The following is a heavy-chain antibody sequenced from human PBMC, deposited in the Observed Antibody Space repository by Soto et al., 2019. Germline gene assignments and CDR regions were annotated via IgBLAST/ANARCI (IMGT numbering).Heavy chain of an antibody. Sequence: GGSLRLSCAASGFTFSDYYMSWIRQAPGKGLEWVSYISSSGSTIYYADSVKGRFTISRDNAKNSLYLQMNSLRAEDTAVYYCARVAAGGNSGYDEGDFDYWGQGTLVTVSS. J-gene: IGHJ4*02. V-gene: IGHV3-11*01. CDR3: ARVAAGGNSGYDEGDFDY. CDR2: ISSSGSTI. CDR1: GFTFSDYY. D-gene: IGHD5-12*01.